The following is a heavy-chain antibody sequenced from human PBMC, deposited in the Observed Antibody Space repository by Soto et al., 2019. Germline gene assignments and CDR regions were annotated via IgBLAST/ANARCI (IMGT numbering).Heavy chain of an antibody. D-gene: IGHD4-4*01. V-gene: IGHV1-18*01. CDR2: ISAYNGNT. CDR3: ARVEIYSNYGSWFDP. Sequence: ASVKVSCKASGYTLTSYGISWVRQAPGQGLEWMGWISAYNGNTNYAQKLQGRVTMTTDTSTSTAYMELRSLRSDDTAVYYCARVEIYSNYGSWFDPWGQGTLDTVSS. J-gene: IGHJ5*02. CDR1: GYTLTSYG.